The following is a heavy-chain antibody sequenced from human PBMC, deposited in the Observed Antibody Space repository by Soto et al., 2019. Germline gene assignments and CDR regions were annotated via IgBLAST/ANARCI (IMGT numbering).Heavy chain of an antibody. V-gene: IGHV2-70*01. CDR1: GFSLTTTGMC. Sequence: GPTLVNPTHALTLTCTFSGFSLTTTGMCVSWIRQPPGRALEWLALIDWDDTKYYSTSLRTRLAISKDTSKDQVVLTMTNMDPVDKATYYCARIQASGWYYFDSWGQGTLVTVSS. J-gene: IGHJ4*02. D-gene: IGHD6-19*01. CDR2: IDWDDTK. CDR3: ARIQASGWYYFDS.